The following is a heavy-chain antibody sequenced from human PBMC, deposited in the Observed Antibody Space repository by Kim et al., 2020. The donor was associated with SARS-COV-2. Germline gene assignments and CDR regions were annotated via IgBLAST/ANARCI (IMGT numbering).Heavy chain of an antibody. CDR1: GFTFSSYW. CDR2: IKQDGSEK. CDR3: ARDGIAAAGSYYYYGMDV. V-gene: IGHV3-7*03. D-gene: IGHD6-13*01. J-gene: IGHJ6*02. Sequence: GGSLRLSCAASGFTFSSYWMSWVRQAPGKGLEWVANIKQDGSEKYYVDSVKGRFTISRDNAKNSLYLQMNSLRAGDTAVYYCARDGIAAAGSYYYYGMDVWGQGTTVTVSS.